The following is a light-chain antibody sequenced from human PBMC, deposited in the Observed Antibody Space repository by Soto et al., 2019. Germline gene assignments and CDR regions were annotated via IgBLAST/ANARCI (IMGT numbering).Light chain of an antibody. Sequence: EIVMTQAPATLSVSPGERATLSCRASQSVSSNLAWYQQKPGQAPRLLIYGASTRATGIPARFSGSGCGTEFNLTISSLQSEDFAVYYCQQYNNWWTFGQGTKVEIK. CDR1: QSVSSN. V-gene: IGKV3-15*01. CDR2: GAS. J-gene: IGKJ1*01. CDR3: QQYNNWWT.